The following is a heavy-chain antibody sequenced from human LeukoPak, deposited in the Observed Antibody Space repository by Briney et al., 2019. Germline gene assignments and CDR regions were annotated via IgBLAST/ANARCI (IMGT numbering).Heavy chain of an antibody. J-gene: IGHJ6*03. CDR3: ARVGYSSGWDYYYMDV. CDR2: ISSSSSYI. CDR1: GFTFSSYS. Sequence: GGSLRLSCAASGFTFSSYSMNWVRQAPGKGLEWVSSISSSSSYIYCADPVKGRFTISRDNAKNSLYLQMNSLRAEDTAVYYCARVGYSSGWDYYYMDVWGKGTTVTVSS. D-gene: IGHD6-19*01. V-gene: IGHV3-21*01.